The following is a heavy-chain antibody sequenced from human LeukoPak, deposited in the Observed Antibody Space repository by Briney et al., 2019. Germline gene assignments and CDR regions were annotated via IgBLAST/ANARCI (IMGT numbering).Heavy chain of an antibody. V-gene: IGHV3-48*03. CDR2: ISSSGSTI. CDR3: ARAGYSSSWYDY. CDR1: GFTFSSYE. Sequence: PGGSLRLSCAASGFTFSSYEMNWVRQAPGKGLEWVSYISSSGSTIYYADSVKGRFTISRDNAKNSLYLQMNSLRAEDTAVYYCARAGYSSSWYDYRGQGTLVTVSS. J-gene: IGHJ4*02. D-gene: IGHD6-13*01.